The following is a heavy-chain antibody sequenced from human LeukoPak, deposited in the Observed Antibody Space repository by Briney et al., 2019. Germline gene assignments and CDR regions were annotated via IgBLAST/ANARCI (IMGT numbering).Heavy chain of an antibody. CDR2: IKSKTDGGTT. J-gene: IGHJ6*03. CDR1: GFTFSNAW. Sequence: GGSLRLSCAASGFTFSNAWMSWVRQAPGKGLEWVGRIKSKTDGGTTDYAAPVKGRFTISRDDSKNTLYLQMNSLKTEDTAVYYCTTDGTVTTSYYYYYMDVWGKGTTVTVSS. CDR3: TTDGTVTTSYYYYYMDV. D-gene: IGHD4-17*01. V-gene: IGHV3-15*01.